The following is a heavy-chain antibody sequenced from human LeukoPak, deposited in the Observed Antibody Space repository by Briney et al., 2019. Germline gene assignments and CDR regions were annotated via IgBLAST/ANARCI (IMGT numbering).Heavy chain of an antibody. Sequence: ASVKVSCKASGYTFTGYYMHWVRQAPGQGLEWMGWINPNSGGTNYAQKFQGRVTMTRDTSISTAYMELSRLRSDDTAVYYCAREAYSNLDHDAFDIWGQGTMVTVSS. J-gene: IGHJ3*02. CDR2: INPNSGGT. V-gene: IGHV1-2*02. CDR3: AREAYSNLDHDAFDI. CDR1: GYTFTGYY. D-gene: IGHD4-11*01.